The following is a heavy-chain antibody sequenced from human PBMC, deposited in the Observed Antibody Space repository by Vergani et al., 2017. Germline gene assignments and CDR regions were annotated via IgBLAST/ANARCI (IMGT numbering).Heavy chain of an antibody. J-gene: IGHJ4*02. D-gene: IGHD5-24*01. V-gene: IGHV3-NL1*01. Sequence: QVQLVESEGGVVQPGRSLTLSCVASGFTFSSHGMHWVRQGHGQGLEWVSSIKNTGDSTHYADSVKGRFTISRDNSKNTLYLQMNSLRVEDTAVYYCGRGSDNYNWGQGTLVTVSS. CDR1: GFTFSSHG. CDR2: IKNTGDST. CDR3: GRGSDNYN.